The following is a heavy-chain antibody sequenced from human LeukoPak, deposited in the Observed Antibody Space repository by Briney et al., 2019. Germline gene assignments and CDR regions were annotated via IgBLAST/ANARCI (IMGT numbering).Heavy chain of an antibody. D-gene: IGHD3-22*01. CDR1: GGPLTTYY. CDR2: VYYSGST. Sequence: SETLSLTCAVSGGPLTTYYWGWIRQPPGKALEWIGSVYYSGSTYYNLSLKSRVTISIDTSKNQFSLKLSSVTAADTAVYYCARRPDYYDSSGYQGEEYWGQGTLVTVSS. J-gene: IGHJ4*02. CDR3: ARRPDYYDSSGYQGEEY. V-gene: IGHV4-39*07.